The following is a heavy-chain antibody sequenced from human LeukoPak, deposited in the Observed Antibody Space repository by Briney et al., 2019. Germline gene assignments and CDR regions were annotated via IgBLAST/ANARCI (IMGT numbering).Heavy chain of an antibody. CDR1: GFSLYGYA. CDR2: ISWDGGRT. V-gene: IGHV3-43D*03. J-gene: IGHJ4*02. CDR3: AKDRPVGSVELTG. Sequence: GGSLRLSRAASGFSLYGYAMHSVRQAAGQGLEWVSLISWDGGRTYYAASVKGRFTISRDTSKKSLNLQLNCLLGEDTAWYCCAKDRPVGSVELTGWGQGDLGTVSS. D-gene: IGHD3-10*01.